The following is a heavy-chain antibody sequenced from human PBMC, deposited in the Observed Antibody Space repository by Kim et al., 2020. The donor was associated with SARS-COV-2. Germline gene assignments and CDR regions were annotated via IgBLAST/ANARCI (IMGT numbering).Heavy chain of an antibody. D-gene: IGHD3-3*01. CDR2: ISGSGGST. CDR3: AKVGGTRYYDFWSGYYEGLDGMDV. V-gene: IGHV3-23*01. CDR1: GFTFSSYA. Sequence: GGSLRLSCAASGFTFSSYAMSWVRQAPGKGLEWVSAISGSGGSTYYADSVKGRFTISRDNSKNTLYLQMNSLRAEDTAVYYCAKVGGTRYYDFWSGYYEGLDGMDVWGQGTTVTVSS. J-gene: IGHJ6*02.